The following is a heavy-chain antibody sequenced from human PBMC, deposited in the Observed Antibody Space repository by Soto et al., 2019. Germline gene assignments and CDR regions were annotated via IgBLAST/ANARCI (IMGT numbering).Heavy chain of an antibody. J-gene: IGHJ5*02. CDR2: IYYSGST. CDR1: GGSISSGGYY. Sequence: TLSLSSTVSGGSISSGGYYWSWIRQHPGKGLEWIGYIYYSGSTYYNPSLKSRVTISVDTSKNQFSLKLSSVTAADTAVYYCARVPDFWSGYYTFDPWGQGTLVTVSS. V-gene: IGHV4-31*03. D-gene: IGHD3-3*01. CDR3: ARVPDFWSGYYTFDP.